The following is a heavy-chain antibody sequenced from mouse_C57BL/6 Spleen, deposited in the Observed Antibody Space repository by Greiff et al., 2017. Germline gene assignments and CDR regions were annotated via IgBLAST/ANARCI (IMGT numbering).Heavy chain of an antibody. V-gene: IGHV1-26*01. CDR1: GYTFTDYY. D-gene: IGHD2-1*01. CDR3: AREGNCGGAWFAY. J-gene: IGHJ3*01. Sequence: VQLQQSGPELVKPGASVKISCKASGYTFTDYYMNWVKQSHGQSLEWIGDINPNNGGTSYNQKFKGKATLTVDKSSSTAYMELRSLTSEDSAVDYGAREGNCGGAWFAYWGQGTLVTVSA. CDR2: INPNNGGT.